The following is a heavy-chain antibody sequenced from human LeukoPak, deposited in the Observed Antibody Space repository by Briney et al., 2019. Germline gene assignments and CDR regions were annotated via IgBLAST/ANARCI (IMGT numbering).Heavy chain of an antibody. CDR2: ISGYNGDT. CDR3: ARDPSNTSGYNAWFDY. Sequence: ASVKVSCKASAYTFTRHGISWVRQDSGQGREWMGWISGYNGDTHYAQKFQGRLTMTTETSTSTAYMELRSLRSDDTAVYYCARDPSNTSGYNAWFDYWGQGTLVTVSS. D-gene: IGHD3-22*01. V-gene: IGHV1-18*01. CDR1: AYTFTRHG. J-gene: IGHJ4*02.